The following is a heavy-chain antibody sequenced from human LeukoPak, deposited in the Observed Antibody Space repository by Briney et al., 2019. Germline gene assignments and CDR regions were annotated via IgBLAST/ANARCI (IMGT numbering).Heavy chain of an antibody. Sequence: PSETLSLTCTVSGGSISSYYWSWIRQPPGKGLEWIGYIYYSGSTNYNPSLKSRVTISVDTSKNQFSLKLSSVTAADTAVYYCARGLNVWGSYRILGFDYWGQGTLVTVSS. CDR1: GGSISSYY. D-gene: IGHD3-16*02. J-gene: IGHJ4*02. V-gene: IGHV4-59*01. CDR3: ARGLNVWGSYRILGFDY. CDR2: IYYSGST.